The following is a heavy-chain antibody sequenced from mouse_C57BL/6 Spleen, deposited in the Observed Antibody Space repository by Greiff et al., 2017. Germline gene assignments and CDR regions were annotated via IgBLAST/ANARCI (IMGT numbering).Heavy chain of an antibody. D-gene: IGHD1-1*01. J-gene: IGHJ2*01. Sequence: EVKLVESGPGMVKPSQSLSLTCTVTGYSITSGYDWHWIRHFPGNKLEWMGYISYSGSTNYNPSLKSRISITHDTSKNHFFLKLNSVTTEDTATYYCARGDYYYGSVDYWGQGTTLTVSS. V-gene: IGHV3-1*01. CDR2: ISYSGST. CDR3: ARGDYYYGSVDY. CDR1: GYSITSGYD.